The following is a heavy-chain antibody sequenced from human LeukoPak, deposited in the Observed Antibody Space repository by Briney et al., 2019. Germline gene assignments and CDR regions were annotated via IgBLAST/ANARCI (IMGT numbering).Heavy chain of an antibody. J-gene: IGHJ4*02. CDR1: GFTFSSYS. CDR2: ISSSSSYI. D-gene: IGHD5-18*01. CDR3: ARDRYSYGSPADY. Sequence: GGSLRLSCAASGFTFSSYSMNWVRQAPGKGLEWVSSISSSSSYIYYADSVKGRFTISRDNAKNSLYLQMNSLRAEDTAVYYCARDRYSYGSPADYWGQGTLVTVSS. V-gene: IGHV3-21*01.